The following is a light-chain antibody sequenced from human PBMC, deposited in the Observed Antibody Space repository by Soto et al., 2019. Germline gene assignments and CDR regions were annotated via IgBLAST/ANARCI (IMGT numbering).Light chain of an antibody. V-gene: IGKV3-11*01. CDR2: DVS. CDR3: QQRSNWPLR. CDR1: QSVSSY. Sequence: EIVLTQSPATLSLSPGERATLSCRASQSVSSYLAWYQQKPGQAPRLLIYDVSNRATGVPARFSGSGSGTDFTFSISSLEPEDFAVYYCQQRSNWPLRFGGGTKVEIK. J-gene: IGKJ4*02.